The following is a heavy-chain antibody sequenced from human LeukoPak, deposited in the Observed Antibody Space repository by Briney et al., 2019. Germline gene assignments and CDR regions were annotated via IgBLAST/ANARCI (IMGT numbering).Heavy chain of an antibody. CDR3: ARDSSGWYDGHTLPETPEI. CDR2: ISSSSSTI. Sequence: GGSLRLSSAASGFTFSSYSINCVSQAPGKGLEWVSYISSSSSTIYYADSVKGRFTISRDNATNSLYLQMNSLRDEDTAVYYCARDSSGWYDGHTLPETPEIWGQGTLVTVSS. D-gene: IGHD6-19*01. J-gene: IGHJ4*02. CDR1: GFTFSSYS. V-gene: IGHV3-48*02.